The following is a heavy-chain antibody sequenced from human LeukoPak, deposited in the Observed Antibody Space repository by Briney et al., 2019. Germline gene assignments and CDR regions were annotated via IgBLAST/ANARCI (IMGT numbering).Heavy chain of an antibody. J-gene: IGHJ4*02. D-gene: IGHD5-24*01. CDR2: ISAYNGNT. CDR3: ARNTRRDGYNLDY. V-gene: IGHV1-18*01. Sequence: ASVKVSCKASSYTFTSYGISWVRQAPGQGLEWMGWISAYNGNTNYAQKLQGRVTMTTDTSTSTAYMELRSLRSDDTAVYFCARNTRRDGYNLDYWGQGTLVAVSS. CDR1: SYTFTSYG.